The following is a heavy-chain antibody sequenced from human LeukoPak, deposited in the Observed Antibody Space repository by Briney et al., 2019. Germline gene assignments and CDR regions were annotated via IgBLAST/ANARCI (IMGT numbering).Heavy chain of an antibody. CDR2: IYPGDSDT. CDR1: GYSFTKHW. D-gene: IGHD3-22*01. J-gene: IGHJ4*02. Sequence: GESLKISCKGSGYSFTKHWIGWVRQMPGKGLEWMGIIYPGDSDTRYSPSFQGQVTISADKSISTAYLQWSSLKASDTAMYYCARHRGGYYYDSSGYYTVDYWGQGTLVTVSS. CDR3: ARHRGGYYYDSSGYYTVDY. V-gene: IGHV5-51*01.